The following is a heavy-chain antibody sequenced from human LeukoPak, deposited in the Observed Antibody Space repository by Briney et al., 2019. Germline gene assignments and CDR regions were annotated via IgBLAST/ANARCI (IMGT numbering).Heavy chain of an antibody. Sequence: PGRSLRLSCAASGFTFSSYAMSWVRQAPGKGLEWVSAISGSGGSTYYADSVKGRFTISRDNSKNTLYLQMNSLRAEDTAVYYCAKALRDIYYDSSGYAFDIWGQGTMVTVSS. J-gene: IGHJ3*02. CDR2: ISGSGGST. CDR1: GFTFSSYA. V-gene: IGHV3-23*01. D-gene: IGHD3-22*01. CDR3: AKALRDIYYDSSGYAFDI.